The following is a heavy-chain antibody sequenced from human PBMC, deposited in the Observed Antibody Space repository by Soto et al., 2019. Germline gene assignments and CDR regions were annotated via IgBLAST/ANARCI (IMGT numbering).Heavy chain of an antibody. CDR2: INAGNGNT. CDR1: GYTFTSYA. J-gene: IGHJ4*02. V-gene: IGHV1-3*05. D-gene: IGHD6-13*01. CDR3: ARAPGGPGIAEY. Sequence: QVQLVQSGAEEKKPGASVKVSCKASGYTFTSYAMDWVRQAPGQRLEWMGWINAGNGNTKYSQKFQGRVTITRDTAASTAYRALSSRRSEDTAVYYCARAPGGPGIAEYWGQGTLVTVSS.